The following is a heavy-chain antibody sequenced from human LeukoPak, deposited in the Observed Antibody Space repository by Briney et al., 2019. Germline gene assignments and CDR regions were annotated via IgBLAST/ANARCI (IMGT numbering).Heavy chain of an antibody. V-gene: IGHV4-34*01. Sequence: PSETLSLTCAVYGGSFSGYYWSWIRQPPGKGLEWIGEINHSGSTNYNPSLKSRVTISVDTSKNQFSLKLSSVTAADTAVYYCARGLRWFGELLFDYWGQGTLVTVSS. CDR1: GGSFSGYY. J-gene: IGHJ4*02. D-gene: IGHD3-10*01. CDR2: INHSGST. CDR3: ARGLRWFGELLFDY.